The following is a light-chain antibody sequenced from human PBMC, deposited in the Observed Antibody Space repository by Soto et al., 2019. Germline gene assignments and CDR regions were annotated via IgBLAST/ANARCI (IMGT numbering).Light chain of an antibody. CDR1: PSVSTK. CDR3: EHDNNWPYT. Sequence: MVMTQSPATLSVSPGERATLSCRASPSVSTKLAWYQQKPGQAPRLLIYGASTMSAGITARFSATGSGTGFTLTISSLQSEDFEVYDDEHDNNWPYTFGPGTRVDIE. V-gene: IGKV3D-15*01. J-gene: IGKJ3*01. CDR2: GAS.